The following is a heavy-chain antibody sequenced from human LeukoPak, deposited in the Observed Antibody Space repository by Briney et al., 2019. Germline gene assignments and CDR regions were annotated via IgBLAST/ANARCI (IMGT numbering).Heavy chain of an antibody. D-gene: IGHD3-10*01. Sequence: AGGSLRLSCAASGFTFSSYAMHWVRQAPGKGLEYVSAISSNGGSTYYANSVKGRFTISRDNSKNTLYLQMNSLRAEDTAVYYCAKDRGPYGSGSYYKDWGQGTLVTVSS. V-gene: IGHV3-64*01. CDR2: ISSNGGST. CDR3: AKDRGPYGSGSYYKD. J-gene: IGHJ4*02. CDR1: GFTFSSYA.